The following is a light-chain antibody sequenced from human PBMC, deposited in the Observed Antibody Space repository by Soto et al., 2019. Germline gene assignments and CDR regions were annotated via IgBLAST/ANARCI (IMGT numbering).Light chain of an antibody. CDR2: RNN. J-gene: IGLJ2*01. Sequence: QSVLTQPPSASGTPGQRGTISCSGSSSNIGSNYVYWYQHLPGTAPKLLIYRNNERPLGVPDRFSGSKSGTSASLDISGLRSEDEADYYCAAWDDSLSGLFGGGTKLTVL. CDR1: SSNIGSNY. V-gene: IGLV1-47*01. CDR3: AAWDDSLSGL.